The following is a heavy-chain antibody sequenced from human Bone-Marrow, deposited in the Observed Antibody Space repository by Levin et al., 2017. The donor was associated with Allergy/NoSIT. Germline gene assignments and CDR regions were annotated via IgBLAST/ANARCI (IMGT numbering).Heavy chain of an antibody. CDR2: ISGSGGST. D-gene: IGHD6-13*01. J-gene: IGHJ4*02. CDR1: GFTFSSYA. CDR3: AKDRPSSSSWWGYFDY. V-gene: IGHV3-23*01. Sequence: GGSLRLSCAASGFTFSSYAMSWVRQAPGKGLEWVSAISGSGGSTYYADSVKGRFTISRDNSKNTLYLQMNSLRAEDTAVYYCAKDRPSSSSWWGYFDYWGQGTLVTVSS.